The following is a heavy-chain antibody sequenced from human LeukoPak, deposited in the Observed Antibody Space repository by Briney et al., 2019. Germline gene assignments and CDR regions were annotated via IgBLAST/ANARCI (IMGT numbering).Heavy chain of an antibody. J-gene: IGHJ4*02. D-gene: IGHD3-22*01. CDR2: ISSSSSTI. Sequence: GGSLRLSCAASGFTFSSYEMNWVRQAPGKGLEWVSYISSSSSTIYYADSVKGRFTISRDNAKNSLYLQMNSLRAEDTAVYYCARDQIVDYWGQGTLVTVSS. CDR3: ARDQIVDY. CDR1: GFTFSSYE. V-gene: IGHV3-48*01.